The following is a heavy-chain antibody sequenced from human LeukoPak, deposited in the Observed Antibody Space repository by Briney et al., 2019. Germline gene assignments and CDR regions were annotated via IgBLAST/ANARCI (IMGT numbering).Heavy chain of an antibody. J-gene: IGHJ6*03. V-gene: IGHV3-23*01. CDR3: AKNGDRGAYCSGGSCYPYYYYYMDV. Sequence: GGSLRLSCAASGFTFSTYAMTWVRQAPGKGLEWVSTINSGGSTYYADSVKGRFTISRDNSKNTLYLQMSRLRAEDTAVYYCAKNGDRGAYCSGGSCYPYYYYYMDVWGKGTTVTISS. D-gene: IGHD2-15*01. CDR1: GFTFSTYA. CDR2: INSGGST.